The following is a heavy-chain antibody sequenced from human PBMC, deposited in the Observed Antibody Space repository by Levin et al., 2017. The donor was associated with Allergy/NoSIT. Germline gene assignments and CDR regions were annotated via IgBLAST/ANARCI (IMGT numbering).Heavy chain of an antibody. CDR2: INTDGSST. J-gene: IGHJ4*02. Sequence: PGGSLRLSCAASGFTFSFYWMHWVRQAPGKGLVWVSRINTDGSSTRYADSVKGRFTISRDNTKNTLYLQMNSLRAEDTAVYYCARETSSSGYYEDYWGQGTLVTVSS. CDR3: ARETSSSGYYEDY. D-gene: IGHD3-22*01. CDR1: GFTFSFYW. V-gene: IGHV3-74*01.